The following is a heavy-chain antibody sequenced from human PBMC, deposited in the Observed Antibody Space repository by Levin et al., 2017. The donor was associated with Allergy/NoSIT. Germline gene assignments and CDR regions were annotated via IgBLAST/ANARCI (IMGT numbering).Heavy chain of an antibody. Sequence: NLQGRVTMTTDASTSTAYMELRSLRSDDTAVYFCARAWGGYDFDYWGQGTLVTVSS. V-gene: IGHV1-18*01. J-gene: IGHJ4*02. CDR3: ARAWGGYDFDY. D-gene: IGHD5-12*01.